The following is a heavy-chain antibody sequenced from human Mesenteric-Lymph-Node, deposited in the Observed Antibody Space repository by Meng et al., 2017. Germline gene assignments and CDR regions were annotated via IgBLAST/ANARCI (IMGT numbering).Heavy chain of an antibody. CDR2: IFQTGST. Sequence: GQVQESGPGLVKPSETLSLTCALSGDSINKKRWWSWVRQPPGRGLELIGEIFQTGSTNYSPSLRSRVTISLDKSMNQFSLKLSSVTAADTAVYYCARDVVPLDPESRADWGPGTLVTVSS. V-gene: IGHV4-4*02. CDR3: ARDVVPLDPESRAD. CDR1: GDSINKKRW. D-gene: IGHD1-1*01. J-gene: IGHJ4*02.